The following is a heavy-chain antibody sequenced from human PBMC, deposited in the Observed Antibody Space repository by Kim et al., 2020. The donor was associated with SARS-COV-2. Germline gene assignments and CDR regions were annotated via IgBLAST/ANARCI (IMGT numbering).Heavy chain of an antibody. J-gene: IGHJ6*02. CDR3: AKDLFILKWLLWSRSYFYGMDV. CDR1: GFTFSSYG. V-gene: IGHV3-30*18. D-gene: IGHD3-3*01. CDR2: ISYDGSNK. Sequence: GGSLRLSCAASGFTFSSYGMHWVRQAPGKGLEWVAVISYDGSNKYYADSVKGRFTISRDNSKNTLYLQMNSLRAEDTAVYYCAKDLFILKWLLWSRSYFYGMDVWGQGTTVTVSS.